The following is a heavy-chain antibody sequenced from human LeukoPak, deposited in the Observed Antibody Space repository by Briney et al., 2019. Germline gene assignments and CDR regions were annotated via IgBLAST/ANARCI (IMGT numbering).Heavy chain of an antibody. CDR3: AKDTEDFWSGYYTSNWFDP. Sequence: GGSLRLSCAASGFTFSSYGMHWVRQAPGKGLEWVAVISYDGSNKYYADSVKGRFTISRDNSKNTLYLQMNSLRAEDTAVYYCAKDTEDFWSGYYTSNWFDPWGQGTLVTVSS. D-gene: IGHD3-3*01. CDR2: ISYDGSNK. V-gene: IGHV3-30*18. J-gene: IGHJ5*02. CDR1: GFTFSSYG.